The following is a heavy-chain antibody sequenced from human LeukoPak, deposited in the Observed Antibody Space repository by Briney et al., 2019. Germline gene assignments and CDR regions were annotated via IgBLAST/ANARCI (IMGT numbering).Heavy chain of an antibody. J-gene: IGHJ6*03. D-gene: IGHD2-15*01. CDR1: GGSISSYY. V-gene: IGHV4-59*01. CDR3: ARGSPFCSGGSCYSGENYYYYYYMDV. CDR2: IYYSGST. Sequence: PSETLSLTCTVSGGSISSYYWSWIRQPPGKGLEWIGYIYYSGSTNYNPSLKSRVTISVDTSKNQFSLKLSSVTAADTAVYYCARGSPFCSGGSCYSGENYYYYYYMDVWGKGTTVTVSS.